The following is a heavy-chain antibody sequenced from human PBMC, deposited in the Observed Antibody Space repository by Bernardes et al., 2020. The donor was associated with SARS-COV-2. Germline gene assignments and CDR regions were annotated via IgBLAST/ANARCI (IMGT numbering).Heavy chain of an antibody. D-gene: IGHD2-15*01. CDR3: ARDRVHCSGGSCYRRYFQH. J-gene: IGHJ1*01. V-gene: IGHV1-2*02. Sequence: ASVKVSCKASGYTFTGYYMHWVRQAPGQGLEWMGWINPSSGGTNYAQKFQGRVTMTRDTSISTAYMELSRLRSDDTAVYYCARDRVHCSGGSCYRRYFQHWGQGTLVTVSS. CDR2: INPSSGGT. CDR1: GYTFTGYY.